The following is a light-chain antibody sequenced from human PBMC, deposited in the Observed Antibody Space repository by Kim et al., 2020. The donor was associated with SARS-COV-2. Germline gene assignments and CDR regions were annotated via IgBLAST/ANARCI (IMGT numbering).Light chain of an antibody. CDR2: QDS. J-gene: IGLJ3*02. Sequence: SYELTQPPSVSVSPGQTARITCSGDALPKQYAYWYQQKPGQSPVLVIYQDSKRPSGIPERFSGSNSGNTATLTISGTQAMDEADYYCQAWDSSTRWVFGGGTQLTVL. CDR3: QAWDSSTRWV. CDR1: ALPKQY. V-gene: IGLV3-1*01.